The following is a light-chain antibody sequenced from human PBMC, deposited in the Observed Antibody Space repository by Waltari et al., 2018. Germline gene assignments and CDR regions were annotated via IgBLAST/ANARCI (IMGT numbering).Light chain of an antibody. J-gene: IGLJ1*01. CDR1: SSDVGGYNY. Sequence: QSALTQPASVSGSPGQSITIPCTGTSSDVGGYNYAPWYQQHPGKAPKLMIYAVTNRPSGVSNRFSGSKSGNTASLTISGLQAEDEADYYCSSYTSSNTLGFGTGTKVTVL. V-gene: IGLV2-14*03. CDR2: AVT. CDR3: SSYTSSNTLG.